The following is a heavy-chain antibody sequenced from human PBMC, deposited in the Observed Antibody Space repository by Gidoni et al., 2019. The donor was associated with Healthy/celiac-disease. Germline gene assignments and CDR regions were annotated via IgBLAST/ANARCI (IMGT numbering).Heavy chain of an antibody. CDR1: GYSFTSYW. D-gene: IGHD2-2*02. V-gene: IGHV5-51*01. Sequence: EVQLVQSGAEVKKPGECLKISCKGSGYSFTSYWIGWVRQMPGKGLEWMGIIYPGDSDTRYSPSFQGQVTISADKSISTAYLQWSSLKASDTAMYYCARHCSSTSCYMGGFDPWGQGTLVTVSS. J-gene: IGHJ5*02. CDR2: IYPGDSDT. CDR3: ARHCSSTSCYMGGFDP.